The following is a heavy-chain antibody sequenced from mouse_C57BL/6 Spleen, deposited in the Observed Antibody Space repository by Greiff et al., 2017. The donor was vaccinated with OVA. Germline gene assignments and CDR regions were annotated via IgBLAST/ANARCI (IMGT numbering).Heavy chain of an antibody. J-gene: IGHJ4*01. CDR1: GFTFSDYG. CDR3: ARSYVFYAMDY. CDR2: ISSGSSTI. D-gene: IGHD6-5*01. V-gene: IGHV5-17*01. Sequence: EVKLVESGGGLVKPGGSLKLSCAASGFTFSDYGMHWVRQAPEKGLEWVAYISSGSSTIYYAEPVKGRFTISRDNAKKTLFLQMTSLRSEDTAMYYCARSYVFYAMDYWGQGTSVTVSS.